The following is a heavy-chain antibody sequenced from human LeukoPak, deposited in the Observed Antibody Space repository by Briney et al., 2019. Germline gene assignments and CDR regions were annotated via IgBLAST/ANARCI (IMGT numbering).Heavy chain of an antibody. J-gene: IGHJ4*02. CDR2: ISYDGSNK. D-gene: IGHD6-13*01. Sequence: GGSLRLSCAASGFTSSSYAMHWVRQAPGKGLEWVAVISYDGSNKYYADSVKGRFTISRDNSKNTLYLQMNSLRAEDTAVYYCAREYSSSWYSFPRRPGFFDYWGQGTLVTVSS. CDR3: AREYSSSWYSFPRRPGFFDY. CDR1: GFTSSSYA. V-gene: IGHV3-30*01.